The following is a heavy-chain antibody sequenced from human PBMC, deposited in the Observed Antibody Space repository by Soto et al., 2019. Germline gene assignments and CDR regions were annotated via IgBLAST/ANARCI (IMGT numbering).Heavy chain of an antibody. CDR2: IYSGGNT. Sequence: PGGSLRLSCAVSGFTVSSNYMSWVRQAPGKGLEWVSVIYSGGNTYYADSVKGRFSISKDNAKNSLHLEVNSLRDEDTAVYYCARAVRYGMDVWGQGTTVTVSS. CDR1: GFTVSSNY. J-gene: IGHJ6*02. CDR3: ARAVRYGMDV. V-gene: IGHV3-53*01.